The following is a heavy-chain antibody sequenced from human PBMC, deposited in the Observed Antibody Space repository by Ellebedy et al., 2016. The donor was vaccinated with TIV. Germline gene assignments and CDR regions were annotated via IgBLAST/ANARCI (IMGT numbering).Heavy chain of an antibody. D-gene: IGHD2-15*01. Sequence: SETLSLXXTVSGGSISSGGYYWSWIRQHPGKGLEWIGYIYYSGSTYYNPSLKSRVTISVDTSKNQFSLKLSSVTAADTAVYYCARDRVVAAYGHWFDPWGQGTLVTVSS. CDR2: IYYSGST. CDR3: ARDRVVAAYGHWFDP. CDR1: GGSISSGGYY. V-gene: IGHV4-31*03. J-gene: IGHJ5*02.